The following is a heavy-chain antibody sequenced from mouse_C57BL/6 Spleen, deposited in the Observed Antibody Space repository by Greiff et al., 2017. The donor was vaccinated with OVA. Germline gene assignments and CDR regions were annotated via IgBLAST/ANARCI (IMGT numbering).Heavy chain of an antibody. Sequence: EVQVVESGGGLVQPGGSLSLSCAASGFTFTDYYMSWVRQPPGKALEWLGFIRNKANGYTTEYSASVKGRFTISRENSQSILYRQVNALRAEDSATYYCARRANWYLDVWGTGTTVTVSS. CDR2: IRNKANGYTT. V-gene: IGHV7-3*01. CDR1: GFTFTDYY. J-gene: IGHJ1*03. CDR3: ARRANWYLDV.